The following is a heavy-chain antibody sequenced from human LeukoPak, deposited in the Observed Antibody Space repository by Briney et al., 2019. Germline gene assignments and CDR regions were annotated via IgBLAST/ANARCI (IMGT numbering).Heavy chain of an antibody. V-gene: IGHV4-39*07. Sequence: SETLSLTCTVSGGSISSSSYYWGWIRQPPGKGLEWIGSIYYSGSTYYNPSLKSRVTISVDTSKNQFSLKLSSVTAADTAVYYCARVNGFTRIFDYWGQGTLVTVSS. J-gene: IGHJ4*02. CDR3: ARVNGFTRIFDY. D-gene: IGHD1-1*01. CDR1: GGSISSSSYY. CDR2: IYYSGST.